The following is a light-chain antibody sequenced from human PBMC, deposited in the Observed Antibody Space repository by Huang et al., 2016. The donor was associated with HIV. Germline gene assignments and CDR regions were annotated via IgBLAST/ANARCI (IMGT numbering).Light chain of an antibody. J-gene: IGKJ2*01. CDR2: DAS. CDR1: QSVENS. V-gene: IGKV3-11*01. Sequence: EIVLTQSPATLSLSPGDRATLSCRASQSVENSLAWYQQKPGQPPMRLMYDASIRATGIPARFSGSGSGTDFTLTISSREPDDFAVYYCQQRSKWPPVYTFGQGTKLEIK. CDR3: QQRSKWPPVYT.